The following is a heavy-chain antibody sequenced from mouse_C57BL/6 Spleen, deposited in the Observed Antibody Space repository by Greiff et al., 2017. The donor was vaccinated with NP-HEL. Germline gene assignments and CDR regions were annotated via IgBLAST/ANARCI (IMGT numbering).Heavy chain of an antibody. V-gene: IGHV1-69*01. CDR3: ARGGTTDYFDY. CDR1: GYTFTSYW. J-gene: IGHJ2*01. D-gene: IGHD1-1*01. Sequence: VQLQQPGAELMMPGASVKLSCKASGYTFTSYWMHWVKQRPGQGLEWIGEIDPSDSYTNYNQKFKGKSTLTVDKSSSTAYMQLSSLTSEDSAVYYCARGGTTDYFDYWGQGTTLTVSS. CDR2: IDPSDSYT.